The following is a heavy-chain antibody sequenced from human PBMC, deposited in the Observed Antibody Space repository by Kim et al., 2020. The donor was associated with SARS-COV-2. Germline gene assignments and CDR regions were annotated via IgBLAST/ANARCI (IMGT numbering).Heavy chain of an antibody. Sequence: GGSLRLSCAASGFTVSSNYMSWVRQAPGKGLEWVSVIYSGGSTYYADSVKGRFTISRDNSKNTLYLQMNSLRAEDTAVYYCARRSVVPAELYVWDYWGQGALVTLSS. V-gene: IGHV3-53*01. CDR2: IYSGGST. J-gene: IGHJ4*02. CDR3: ARRSVVPAELYVWDY. D-gene: IGHD2-2*01. CDR1: GFTVSSNY.